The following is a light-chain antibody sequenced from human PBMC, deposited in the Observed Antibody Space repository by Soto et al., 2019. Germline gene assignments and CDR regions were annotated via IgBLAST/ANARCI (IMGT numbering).Light chain of an antibody. CDR1: QSVSSGY. V-gene: IGKV3D-20*01. CDR3: QRYGTSPQT. J-gene: IGKJ1*01. CDR2: DAS. Sequence: EIVLTQTPATLSLSPGERATLSCGASQSVSSGYIAWCQQKPGLAPRLLIFDASRRATGIPDRFSGSGSGTDFTLTISRLETEDFAVYYCQRYGTSPQTFGQGTKVEIK.